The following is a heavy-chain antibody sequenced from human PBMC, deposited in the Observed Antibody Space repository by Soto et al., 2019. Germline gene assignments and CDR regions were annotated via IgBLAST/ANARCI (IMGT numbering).Heavy chain of an antibody. J-gene: IGHJ4*02. CDR2: IRNKADNYAT. CDR3: TRRCGWSFFEY. Sequence: EVQLVESGGGLVQPGGSLKLSCAASGFTFSDSTMHWVRQASGKGLEWVGRIRNKADNYATTYIASVRGRFTISRDDSKSTAYLQMISLKSEDTAVYYCTRRCGWSFFEYWGQGTLVTVSS. CDR1: GFTFSDST. D-gene: IGHD1-26*01. V-gene: IGHV3-73*02.